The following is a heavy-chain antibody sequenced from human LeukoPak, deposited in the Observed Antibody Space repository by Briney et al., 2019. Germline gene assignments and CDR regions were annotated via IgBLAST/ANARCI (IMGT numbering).Heavy chain of an antibody. CDR1: GGSISSGGYS. Sequence: PSETLSLTCAVSGGSISSGGYSWSWIRQPPGKGLEWIGYIYHSGSTYYNPSLKSRVTISVDRSKNQFSLKLSSVTAADTAVYYCARVVVVAAYFDYWGQGTLVTVSS. D-gene: IGHD2-15*01. V-gene: IGHV4-30-2*01. J-gene: IGHJ4*02. CDR2: IYHSGST. CDR3: ARVVVVAAYFDY.